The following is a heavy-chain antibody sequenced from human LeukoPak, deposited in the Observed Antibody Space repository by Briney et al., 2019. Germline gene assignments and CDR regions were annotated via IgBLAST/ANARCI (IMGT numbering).Heavy chain of an antibody. CDR2: ISGSGGST. J-gene: IGHJ1*01. CDR1: GFTFSGYA. Sequence: GGSLRLSCAASGFTFSGYAMSWVRQAPGKGLEWVSAISGSGGSTYYADSVKGRFTISRDNSKNTLYLQMNSLRAEDTAVYYCAKNPHYYDSSGSAEYFQHWGQGTLVTVSS. V-gene: IGHV3-23*01. CDR3: AKNPHYYDSSGSAEYFQH. D-gene: IGHD3-22*01.